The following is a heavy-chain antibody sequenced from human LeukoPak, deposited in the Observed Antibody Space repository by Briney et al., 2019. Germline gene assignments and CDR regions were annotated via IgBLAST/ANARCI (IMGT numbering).Heavy chain of an antibody. J-gene: IGHJ4*02. CDR1: GFTVSSNY. CDR3: ARDAYHDDYYDSPVDY. Sequence: GGSLRLSCAASGFTVSSNYMSWVRQAPGKGLEWVANIKQDGSEKYYVDSVKGRFTISRDNAKNSLYLQMNSLRAEDTAVYYCARDAYHDDYYDSPVDYWGQGTLVTVSS. V-gene: IGHV3-7*01. D-gene: IGHD3-22*01. CDR2: IKQDGSEK.